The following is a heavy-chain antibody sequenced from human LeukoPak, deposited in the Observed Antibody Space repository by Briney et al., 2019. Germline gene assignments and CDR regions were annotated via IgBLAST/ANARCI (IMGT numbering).Heavy chain of an antibody. J-gene: IGHJ4*02. V-gene: IGHV4-39*01. CDR2: IYYSGST. Sequence: PETLSLTCTVSGGSISSSSYYWGWIRQPPGKGLEWIGSIYYSGSTYYNPSLKSRVTISVDTSKNQFSLKLSSVTAADTAVYYCARHALLTYYDSSGYYYDPPFDYWGQGTLVTVSS. D-gene: IGHD3-22*01. CDR3: ARHALLTYYDSSGYYYDPPFDY. CDR1: GGSISSSSYY.